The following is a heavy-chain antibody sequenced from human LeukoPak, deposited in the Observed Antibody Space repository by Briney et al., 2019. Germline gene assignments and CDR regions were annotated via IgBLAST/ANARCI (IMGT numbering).Heavy chain of an antibody. CDR1: GGSISSSGYY. D-gene: IGHD3-10*01. Sequence: SETLSLTCTVSGGSISSSGYYWSWIRQHPGKGLEWIGYIYYSGSTNYNPSLKSRVTISVDTSKNQFSLKLSSVTAADTAVYYCARGPLYGSASYYFDYWGQGTLVTVSS. CDR3: ARGPLYGSASYYFDY. CDR2: IYYSGST. V-gene: IGHV4-61*08. J-gene: IGHJ4*02.